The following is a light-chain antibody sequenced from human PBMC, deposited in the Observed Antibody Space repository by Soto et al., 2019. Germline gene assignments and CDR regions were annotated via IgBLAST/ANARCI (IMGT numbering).Light chain of an antibody. Sequence: EIVMTQSPATLSVSPGERATLSCRASQIIANNLAWYQQKPGQAPRLLIYGASTRAPGIPARFSGSGSGTEFTLTISSLQSEDFAIYYRQHYNNWPPWTFGQGTKVDIK. CDR1: QIIANN. V-gene: IGKV3-15*01. J-gene: IGKJ1*01. CDR2: GAS. CDR3: QHYNNWPPWT.